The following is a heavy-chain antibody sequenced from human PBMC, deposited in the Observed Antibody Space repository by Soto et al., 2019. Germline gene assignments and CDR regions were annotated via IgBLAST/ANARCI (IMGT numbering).Heavy chain of an antibody. V-gene: IGHV3-33*01. CDR1: GFTFSSYG. CDR2: IWYDGSNK. J-gene: IGHJ4*02. CDR3: AREDYGSGSFDY. Sequence: QVQMVESGGGVVQPGRSLRLSCAASGFTFSSYGMHWVRQAPGKGLEWVAVIWYDGSNKYYADSVKGRFTISRDNSKNTPYQQMNSLRAEDTAVYYCAREDYGSGSFDYWGQGTLVTVSS. D-gene: IGHD3-10*01.